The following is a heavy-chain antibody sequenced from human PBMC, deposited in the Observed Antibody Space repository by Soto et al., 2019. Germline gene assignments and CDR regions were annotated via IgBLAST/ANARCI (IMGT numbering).Heavy chain of an antibody. CDR2: INHSGST. J-gene: IGHJ6*02. V-gene: IGHV4-34*01. CDR3: ARRSSSSPYYYYGMDV. D-gene: IGHD6-6*01. CDR1: GGSLSDYN. Sequence: SETLSPTYASSGGSLSDYNCSWICHPPGNGLEWIGKINHSGSTNYNPSLKSRVTISVDTSKNQFSLKLSSVTAADTAVYYCARRSSSSPYYYYGMDVWGQGTTVTVSS.